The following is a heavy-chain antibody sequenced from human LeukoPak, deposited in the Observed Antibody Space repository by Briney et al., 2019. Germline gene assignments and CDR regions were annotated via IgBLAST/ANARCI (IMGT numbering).Heavy chain of an antibody. V-gene: IGHV3-21*01. CDR3: AELGITMIGGV. CDR1: GFTFSSYS. J-gene: IGHJ6*04. Sequence: GGSLRLSCAGSGFTFSSYSMNWVRQAPGKGLEWVSSISSSSSYRYYAESVKGRFTISRDNAKNSLYLQMNSLRAEDTAVYYCAELGITMIGGVWGKGTTVTISS. D-gene: IGHD3-10*02. CDR2: ISSSSSYR.